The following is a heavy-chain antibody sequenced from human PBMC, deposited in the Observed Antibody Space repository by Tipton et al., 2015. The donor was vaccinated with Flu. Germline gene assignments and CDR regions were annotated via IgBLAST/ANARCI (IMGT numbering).Heavy chain of an antibody. V-gene: IGHV3-48*01. CDR2: ISSSSSTI. CDR3: ASQGPGVPAAISPY. CDR1: GFTFSSYS. Sequence: SLRLSCAASGFTFSSYSMNWVRQAPGKGLEWVSYISSSSSTIYSADSVKGRFTISRDNAKNSLYLQMNSLRAEDTAVYYCASQGPGVPAAISPYWGQGTLVTVSS. J-gene: IGHJ4*02. D-gene: IGHD2-2*01.